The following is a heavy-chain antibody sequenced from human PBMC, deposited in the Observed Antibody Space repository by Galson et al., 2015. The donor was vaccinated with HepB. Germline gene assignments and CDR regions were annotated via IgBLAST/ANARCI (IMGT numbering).Heavy chain of an antibody. CDR3: LKGDRDLGGGSFAFDF. J-gene: IGHJ4*02. V-gene: IGHV3-23*01. D-gene: IGHD3-10*01. CDR2: IGGSGAST. CDR1: GFTFSSYA. Sequence: SLRLSCAASGFTFSSYAMSWVRQAPGKGLEWVSVIGGSGASTFYADSMKGRFTISRDNPKHTLFLQINSLRAEDTAVYHCLKGDRDLGGGSFAFDFWGQGPLPTVSS.